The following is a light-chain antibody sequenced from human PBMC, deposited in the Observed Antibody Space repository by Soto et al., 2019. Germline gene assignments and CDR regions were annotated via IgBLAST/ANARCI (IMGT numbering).Light chain of an antibody. J-gene: IGKJ2*01. CDR1: QSVDRSY. V-gene: IGKV3-20*01. CDR2: GTS. Sequence: EIVLTQSPGTLSLSPGERATLSCRASQSVDRSYLAWYQQKPGQAPRLLIYGTSSRAADIPDRFSGSGSGTDFTLTISRLEPEDIAVYYCQQYGWSTSMYTFGQGTNLEIK. CDR3: QQYGWSTSMYT.